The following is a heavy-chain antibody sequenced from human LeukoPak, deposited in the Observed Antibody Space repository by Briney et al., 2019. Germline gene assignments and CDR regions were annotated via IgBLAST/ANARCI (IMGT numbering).Heavy chain of an antibody. V-gene: IGHV1-18*01. Sequence: ASVTVSCKTSGYTFRNYGITWVRQIPGQGLEWMGWISPYNGNTNYAQKLQGRVTMTRDTSISTAYMELSRLRSDDTAVYYCARSRGRIMITFGGGPDAFDIWGQGTMVTVSS. CDR1: GYTFRNYG. D-gene: IGHD3-16*01. CDR2: ISPYNGNT. J-gene: IGHJ3*02. CDR3: ARSRGRIMITFGGGPDAFDI.